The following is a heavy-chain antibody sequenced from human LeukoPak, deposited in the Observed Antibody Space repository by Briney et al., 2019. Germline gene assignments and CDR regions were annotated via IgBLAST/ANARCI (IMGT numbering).Heavy chain of an antibody. J-gene: IGHJ6*03. CDR2: IIPVFGTA. D-gene: IGHD1/OR15-1a*01. CDR1: GGSISSYG. CDR3: AKQGEIRQDYYMDV. Sequence: SVKVSCKASGGSISSYGISWVRQAPGQGLEWMGRIIPVFGTANYAQKFQDRVTITADAVSNTAYMELTSLTSEDTAVYFCAKQGEIRQDYYMDVWGNGTAVTVSS. V-gene: IGHV1-69*13.